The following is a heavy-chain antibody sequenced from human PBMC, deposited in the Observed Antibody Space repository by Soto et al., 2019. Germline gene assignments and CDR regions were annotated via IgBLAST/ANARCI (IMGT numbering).Heavy chain of an antibody. CDR2: ISYDGSNK. D-gene: IGHD3-3*01. V-gene: IGHV3-30*18. CDR1: GFTFSSYG. CDR3: AKVGEYYDFWSGTNKPADY. Sequence: GSLRLSCAASGFTFSSYGMHWVRQAPGKGLEWVAVISYDGSNKYYADSVKGRFTISRDNSKNTLYLQMNSLRAEDTAVYYCAKVGEYYDFWSGTNKPADYWGQGTLVTVSS. J-gene: IGHJ4*02.